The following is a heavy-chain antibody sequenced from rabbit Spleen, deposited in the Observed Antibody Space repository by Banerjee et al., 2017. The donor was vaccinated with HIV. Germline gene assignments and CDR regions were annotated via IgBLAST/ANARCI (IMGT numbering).Heavy chain of an antibody. J-gene: IGHJ4*01. CDR2: IYTGSIGTT. Sequence: QEQLVESGGGLVQPGGSLTLSCKASGFDLSSIYWMTWVRQAPGKGLEWIGTIYTGSIGTTYYASWAKGRFTISKTSSTTVTLQMTSLTAADTATYFCARDLAGVIGWNFNLWGQGTLVTVS. CDR3: ARDLAGVIGWNFNL. CDR1: GFDLSSIYW. V-gene: IGHV1S45*01. D-gene: IGHD4-1*01.